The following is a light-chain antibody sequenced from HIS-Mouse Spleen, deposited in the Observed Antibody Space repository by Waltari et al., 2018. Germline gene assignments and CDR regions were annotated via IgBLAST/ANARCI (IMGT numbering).Light chain of an antibody. V-gene: IGKV3-11*01. CDR3: QQRSNWPT. CDR2: DAS. Sequence: EIVLTQSPATLSLSPGERATLSCRASPSVSSYLAWYKQKPGQAPRLLIYDASNRATGIPARFSGSGSGTDFTLTISSLEPEDFAVYYCQQRSNWPTFGGGTKVEIK. J-gene: IGKJ4*01. CDR1: PSVSSY.